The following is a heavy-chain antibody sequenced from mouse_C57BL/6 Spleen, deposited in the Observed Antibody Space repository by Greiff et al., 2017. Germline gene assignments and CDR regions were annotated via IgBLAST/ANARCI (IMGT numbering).Heavy chain of an antibody. Sequence: VKLVESGPGLVQPSQSLSITCTVSGFSLTSYGVHWVRQSPGKGLEWLGVIWRGGSTDYNAAFMSRLSITKDNSKSQVFFKMNSLQADDTAIYYCAKRSYYGNPYYAMDYWGQGTSVTVSS. CDR2: IWRGGST. D-gene: IGHD2-10*01. CDR3: AKRSYYGNPYYAMDY. CDR1: GFSLTSYG. J-gene: IGHJ4*01. V-gene: IGHV2-5*01.